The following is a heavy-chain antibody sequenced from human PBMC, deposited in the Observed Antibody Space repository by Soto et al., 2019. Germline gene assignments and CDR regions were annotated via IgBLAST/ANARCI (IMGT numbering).Heavy chain of an antibody. CDR3: AKAPTGRWTYYSYGMDV. CDR1: GFTLSSYA. D-gene: IGHD1-1*01. J-gene: IGHJ6*02. Sequence: PGGSLRLSCAASGFTLSSYAMSGVRQAPGKGLEWVSAISGSVVSTYYADSVKGRFTISRDNSRATVYLQMNSLRAEDTAVYHCAKAPTGRWTYYSYGMDVWGQGTTVTVSS. CDR2: ISGSVVST. V-gene: IGHV3-23*01.